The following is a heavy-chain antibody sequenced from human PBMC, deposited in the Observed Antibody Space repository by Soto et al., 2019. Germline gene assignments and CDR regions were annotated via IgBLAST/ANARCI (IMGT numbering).Heavy chain of an antibody. CDR2: INHSGST. V-gene: IGHV4-34*01. Sequence: SETLSLTCAVYGGSFSGYYWSWIRQPPGKGLEWIGEINHSGSTNYNPSLKSRVTVSVDTSKNQFSLKLSSVTAADTAVYYCARGRGRLQLTGYWGQGTLVTVYS. D-gene: IGHD6-25*01. J-gene: IGHJ4*02. CDR1: GGSFSGYY. CDR3: ARGRGRLQLTGY.